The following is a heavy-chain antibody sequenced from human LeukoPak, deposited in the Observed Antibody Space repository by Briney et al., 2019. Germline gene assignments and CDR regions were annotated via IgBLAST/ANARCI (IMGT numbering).Heavy chain of an antibody. Sequence: PGGSLRLSCAASGFTFSSYGMSWVRQAPGKGLEWVSAISGSGGSTYYADSVKGRFTISRDNSKNTLYLQMNSLRAEDTAVYYCARDMWELLRRSWDYWGQGTLVTVSS. J-gene: IGHJ4*02. CDR3: ARDMWELLRRSWDY. CDR2: ISGSGGST. V-gene: IGHV3-23*01. D-gene: IGHD1-26*01. CDR1: GFTFSSYG.